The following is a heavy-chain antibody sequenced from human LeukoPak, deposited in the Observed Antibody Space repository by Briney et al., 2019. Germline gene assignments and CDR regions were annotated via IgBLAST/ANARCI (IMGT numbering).Heavy chain of an antibody. V-gene: IGHV3-30*18. CDR1: GFTFSSYG. CDR2: ISYDGSNK. D-gene: IGHD3-3*01. CDR3: AKDQGDYYDFWSGYPLDY. Sequence: PGGSLRLSCAASGFTFSSYGMHWVRQAPGKGLEWVAVISYDGSNKYYADSVKGRFTISRDNSKNSLYLQMNSLRAEGTAVYYCAKDQGDYYDFWSGYPLDYWGQGTLVTVSS. J-gene: IGHJ4*02.